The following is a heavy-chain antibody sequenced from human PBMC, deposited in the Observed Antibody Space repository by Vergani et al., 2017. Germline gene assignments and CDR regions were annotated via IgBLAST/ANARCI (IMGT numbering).Heavy chain of an antibody. CDR3: ARDRGDWRYSRYFYNYYMDV. J-gene: IGHJ6*03. CDR2: ISDNGGTT. D-gene: IGHD2-8*02. Sequence: EVRLLESGGGLVQPGGSLRLSCVGSGFTFTSYAMNWVRQAPGKGLEWVSIISDNGGTTYYADSVKGRFTISRDNSKSTLFLQMNSLRVEDMAVYYCARDRGDWRYSRYFYNYYMDVWGKGTTVTVSS. CDR1: GFTFTSYA. V-gene: IGHV3-23*01.